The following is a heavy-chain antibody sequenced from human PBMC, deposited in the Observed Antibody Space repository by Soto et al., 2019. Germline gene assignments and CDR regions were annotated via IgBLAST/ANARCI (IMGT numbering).Heavy chain of an antibody. V-gene: IGHV3-21*01. CDR2: ISSSSSYI. J-gene: IGHJ4*02. D-gene: IGHD2-2*01. Sequence: VGSLRLSCAASGFTFSSYSMNWVRQAPGKGLEWVSSISSSSSYIYYADSVKGRFTISRDNAKNSLYLQMNSLRAEDTAVYYCARSCSSTSCYRGIDYWGQGTLVTVSS. CDR1: GFTFSSYS. CDR3: ARSCSSTSCYRGIDY.